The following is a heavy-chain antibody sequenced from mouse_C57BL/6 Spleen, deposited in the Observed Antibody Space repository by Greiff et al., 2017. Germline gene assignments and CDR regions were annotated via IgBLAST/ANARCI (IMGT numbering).Heavy chain of an antibody. Sequence: VQLQQPGAELVKPGASVKMSCKASGYTFTSYWITWVKQRPGQGLEWIGDIYPGSGSTNYNEKFKSKATLTVDTSSSTAYMQLSSLTSEDSAVYYCARKGGDYYGSSYWGQGTTLTVSS. CDR3: ARKGGDYYGSSY. CDR1: GYTFTSYW. D-gene: IGHD1-1*01. CDR2: IYPGSGST. V-gene: IGHV1-55*01. J-gene: IGHJ2*01.